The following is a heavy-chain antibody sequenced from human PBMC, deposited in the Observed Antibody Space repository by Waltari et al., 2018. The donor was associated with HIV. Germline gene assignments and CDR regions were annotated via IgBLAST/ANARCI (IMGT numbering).Heavy chain of an antibody. Sequence: EVQLVESGGGLVQPGGSLRVSCAASGFTFSASAIRWVRQASGKGLGWVGRIRSRGNRYATAYGASVKGRFTVSRDDSKNTAYLQMNNLKTEDTAVYYCTRALAYWGQGTLVTVSP. V-gene: IGHV3-73*02. CDR2: IRSRGNRYAT. D-gene: IGHD3-16*01. J-gene: IGHJ4*02. CDR3: TRALAY. CDR1: GFTFSASA.